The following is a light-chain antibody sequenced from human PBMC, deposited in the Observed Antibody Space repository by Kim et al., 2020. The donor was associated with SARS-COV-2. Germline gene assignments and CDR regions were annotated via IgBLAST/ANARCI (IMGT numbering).Light chain of an antibody. Sequence: AAASLGASVKLTCTLSSGHSNYAIAWHQQQPEKGPRYLMNLNNGDKGDGIPDRFSGSSSGAEHYLTIANLQSEDEADYYCQTWGTGNWVFGGGTQLTVL. CDR1: SGHSNYA. CDR3: QTWGTGNWV. V-gene: IGLV4-69*01. J-gene: IGLJ3*02. CDR2: LNNG.